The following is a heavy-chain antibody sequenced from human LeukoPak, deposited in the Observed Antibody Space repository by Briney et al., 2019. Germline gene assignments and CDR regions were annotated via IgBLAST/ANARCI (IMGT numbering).Heavy chain of an antibody. Sequence: SQTLSLTCAISGDRVSSNSAAWNWIRQSPSRGLEWLGRTYFRSKWFNEYALSLKSRITISPDTSKNQFSLKLSSVTAADTAVYYCALARDSYRFPPYYYGMDVWGQGTTVTVSS. J-gene: IGHJ6*02. D-gene: IGHD3-16*01. V-gene: IGHV6-1*01. CDR2: TYFRSKWFN. CDR3: ALARDSYRFPPYYYGMDV. CDR1: GDRVSSNSAA.